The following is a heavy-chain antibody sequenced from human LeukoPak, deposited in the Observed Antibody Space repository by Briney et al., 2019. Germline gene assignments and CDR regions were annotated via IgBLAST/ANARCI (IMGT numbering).Heavy chain of an antibody. CDR3: TTNSYYYDSSGLDY. CDR2: IIPIFGTA. J-gene: IGHJ4*02. V-gene: IGHV1-69*05. Sequence: ASVKVSCKASGGTFSSYAISWVRQAPGQGLEWMGGIIPIFGTANYAQKFQGRVTITTDESTSTAYMELSSLRSEDTAVYYCTTNSYYYDSSGLDYWGQGTLVTVSS. D-gene: IGHD3-22*01. CDR1: GGTFSSYA.